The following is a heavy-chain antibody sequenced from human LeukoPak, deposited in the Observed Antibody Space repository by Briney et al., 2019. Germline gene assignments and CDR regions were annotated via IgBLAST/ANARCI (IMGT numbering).Heavy chain of an antibody. J-gene: IGHJ4*02. V-gene: IGHV3-21*01. Sequence: GGSLRLSCAASGFTFSSYSMTWVRQAPGKGLEWVSSISSSSSYIYYADSVKGRFTISRDNAKNPLYLQMNSLRAEDTAVYYCARAGLRYFDWLPPHYLDYWGQGTLVTVSS. CDR1: GFTFSSYS. CDR2: ISSSSSYI. D-gene: IGHD3-9*01. CDR3: ARAGLRYFDWLPPHYLDY.